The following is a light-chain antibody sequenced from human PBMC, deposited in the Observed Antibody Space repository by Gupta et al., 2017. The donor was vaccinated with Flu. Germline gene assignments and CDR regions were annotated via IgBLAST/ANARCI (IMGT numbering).Light chain of an antibody. Sequence: CKATHNVWDSPKNRNYLALYQQKARQPPKLLISCASTRASGVPDRFSASGSGTDFSLTISSLQAEDLAVYYCQQGQSIPWTFGQGTRVEIK. CDR2: CAS. V-gene: IGKV4-1*01. J-gene: IGKJ1*01. CDR3: QQGQSIPWT. CDR1: HNVWDSPKNRNY.